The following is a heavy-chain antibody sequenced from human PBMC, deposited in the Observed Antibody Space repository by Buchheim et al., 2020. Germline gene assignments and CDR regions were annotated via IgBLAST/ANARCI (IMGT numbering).Heavy chain of an antibody. Sequence: EIQLVESGGDLVQPGGSLRLSCAASGFTFSSYAMNWVRQGPGKGLEWIAYISSSTTTIYYADSVEGRFTVSRDNARNSLYIQMDSLRDEDTAVYYCARDRLGGGFWGQGTL. D-gene: IGHD6-25*01. J-gene: IGHJ4*02. CDR2: ISSSTTTI. CDR1: GFTFSSYA. V-gene: IGHV3-48*02. CDR3: ARDRLGGGF.